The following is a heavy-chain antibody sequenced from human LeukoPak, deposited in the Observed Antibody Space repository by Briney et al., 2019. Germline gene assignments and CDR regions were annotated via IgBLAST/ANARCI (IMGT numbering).Heavy chain of an antibody. Sequence: PGGSLRLSCAASGFTFSSYGMHWVRQAPGKGLEWVAVIWYDGSNKYYADSVKGRFTISRDNSKNTLYLQMNSLRAEDTAVYYCARDSGAAAGRGMDVWGPGTTVIVS. D-gene: IGHD6-13*01. CDR2: IWYDGSNK. CDR1: GFTFSSYG. V-gene: IGHV3-33*01. CDR3: ARDSGAAAGRGMDV. J-gene: IGHJ6*02.